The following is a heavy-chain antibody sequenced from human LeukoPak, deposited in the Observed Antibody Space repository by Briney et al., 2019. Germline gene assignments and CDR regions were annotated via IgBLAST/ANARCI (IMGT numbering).Heavy chain of an antibody. CDR1: GYSFTSYW. V-gene: IGHV5-51*01. CDR3: ARVKLPNSRGYDAGFDI. J-gene: IGHJ3*02. D-gene: IGHD5-12*01. CDR2: IYPGDSDT. Sequence: GESLKISCKGSGYSFTSYWIGWVRQMPGKGLEWMGIIYPGDSDTRYSPSFQGQVTISADKSISTAYLQWSSLKASDTAMYYCARVKLPNSRGYDAGFDIWRQGTMVNV.